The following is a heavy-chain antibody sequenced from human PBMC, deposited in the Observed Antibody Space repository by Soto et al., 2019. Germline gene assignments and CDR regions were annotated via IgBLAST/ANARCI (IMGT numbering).Heavy chain of an antibody. J-gene: IGHJ5*02. CDR3: VRIRYQLPSSVLWLDP. CDR1: GGFLSESY. Sequence: SETLSLTCAVYGGFLSESYWTWIRQPPGKGLEWIGEINHVGGTNYNPSLKSRVTMSVDTSQNQFSLRLISVTAADTAMYFCVRIRYQLPSSVLWLDPWGQGTPITVSS. D-gene: IGHD3-16*01. CDR2: INHVGGT. V-gene: IGHV4-34*01.